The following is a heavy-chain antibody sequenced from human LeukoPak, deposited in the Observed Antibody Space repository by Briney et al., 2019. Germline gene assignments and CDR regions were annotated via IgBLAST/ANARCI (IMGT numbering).Heavy chain of an antibody. V-gene: IGHV3-30*03. D-gene: IGHD6-19*01. Sequence: GGSLRLSCAASGFTFSSYGMHWVRQAPGKGLEWAAVISYDGSNKYYADSVKGRFTISRDNSKNTLYLQMNSLRAEDTAVYYCARGLRIAVAGNIDYWGQGTLVTVSS. CDR2: ISYDGSNK. CDR1: GFTFSSYG. CDR3: ARGLRIAVAGNIDY. J-gene: IGHJ4*02.